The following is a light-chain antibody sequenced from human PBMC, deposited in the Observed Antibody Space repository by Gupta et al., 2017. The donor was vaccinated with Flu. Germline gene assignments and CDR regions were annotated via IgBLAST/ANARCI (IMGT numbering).Light chain of an antibody. CDR1: QSISSY. Sequence: DIKMTQSPSSLPASVGDSVTITCRASQSISSYLNWYQQKPGKAPKLLIYSASSLQSGVPSRFSGSGSGTDFTLTINSLQPEDVATYYCQQSYSTPLTFGGGTKVEI. V-gene: IGKV1-39*01. CDR3: QQSYSTPLT. CDR2: SAS. J-gene: IGKJ4*01.